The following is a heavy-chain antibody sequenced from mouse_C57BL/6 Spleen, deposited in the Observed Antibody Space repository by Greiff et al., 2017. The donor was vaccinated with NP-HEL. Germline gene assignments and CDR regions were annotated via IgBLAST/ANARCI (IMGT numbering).Heavy chain of an antibody. J-gene: IGHJ4*01. CDR1: GYTFTSYW. Sequence: VQLQQPGAELVRPGSSVKLSCKASGYTFTSYWMHWVKQRPIQGLEWIGDIDPSDSETHYNQKFKDKATLTVDKSSSTAYMQLSSLTSEDSAVYYCARAGYYVGAMDYWGQGTSVTVSS. V-gene: IGHV1-52*01. CDR3: ARAGYYVGAMDY. CDR2: IDPSDSET. D-gene: IGHD2-3*01.